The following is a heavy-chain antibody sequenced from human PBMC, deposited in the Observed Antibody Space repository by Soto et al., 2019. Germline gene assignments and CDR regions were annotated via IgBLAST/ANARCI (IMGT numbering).Heavy chain of an antibody. CDR2: INPSGGST. D-gene: IGHD6-13*01. V-gene: IGHV1-46*01. CDR1: GYSFTIYY. CDR3: ALSSRWYFCCEP. J-gene: IGHJ5*02. Sequence: ASVKVSCKASGYSFTIYYMHWVLQAPGQGLEWMGIINPSGGSTSYAQKFQGRVTMTRDTSTSTVYMELSSLRSEDTAVYYGALSSRWYFCCEPWGQGSLLSVPS.